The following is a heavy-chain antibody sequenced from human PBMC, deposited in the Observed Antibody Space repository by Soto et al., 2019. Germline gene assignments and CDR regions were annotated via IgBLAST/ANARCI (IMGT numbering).Heavy chain of an antibody. CDR2: INHSGNT. CDR3: ARLGGSYAVPHFDY. J-gene: IGHJ4*02. V-gene: IGHV4-34*01. D-gene: IGHD1-26*01. CDR1: GGSFSGYY. Sequence: PSETLSLTCAVYGGSFSGYYWSWIRQPPGKGLEWIGEINHSGNTNYNPSLKSRVTISVDTSKNQFSLKLSSVTAADTAVYYCARLGGSYAVPHFDYWGQGTLVTVSS.